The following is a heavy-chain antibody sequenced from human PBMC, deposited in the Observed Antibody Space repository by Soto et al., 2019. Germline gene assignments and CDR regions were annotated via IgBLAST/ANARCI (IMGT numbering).Heavy chain of an antibody. Sequence: EVRLLESGGGLVQPGGSLRLSCAASGFTFSNYAMTWVRQAPGKGLECVSGLNGSGGSTSSADSVKGRFAISRYNSKNTRYLQMNSLGDGDTAVYYIARGFSAGKGSPPDYWGQVSLVTVSS. CDR1: GFTFSNYA. J-gene: IGHJ4*02. CDR2: LNGSGGST. V-gene: IGHV3-23*01. D-gene: IGHD3-10*01. CDR3: ARGFSAGKGSPPDY.